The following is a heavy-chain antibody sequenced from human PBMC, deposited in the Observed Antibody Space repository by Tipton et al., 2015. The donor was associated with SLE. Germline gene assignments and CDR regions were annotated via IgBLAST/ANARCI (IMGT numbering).Heavy chain of an antibody. J-gene: IGHJ4*02. CDR3: AGHPQLAYFDP. Sequence: TLSLTCSVSGHSISSGFYWGWIRQPPGKGLEWIGVLYYSGNTYYNPSLKSRVTISVDTSKNHFSLLLSAVTAADTAVYYCAGHPQLAYFDPWGPGTLVTVSS. D-gene: IGHD3-9*01. V-gene: IGHV4-38-2*01. CDR2: LYYSGNT. CDR1: GHSISSGFY.